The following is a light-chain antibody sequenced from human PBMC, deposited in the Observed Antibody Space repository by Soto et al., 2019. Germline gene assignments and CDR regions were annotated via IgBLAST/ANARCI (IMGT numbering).Light chain of an antibody. J-gene: IGKJ5*01. CDR3: QQRSNWPIT. CDR2: AAA. Sequence: EVVVTQSPATLSLSPGERATLSCRASQSFRGLLAWYQQKPGQAPRLLIYAAATRATGIPDRFSGSGSGTDFTLIISSLEPEDFAVYYCQQRSNWPITFGQGTRLEIK. CDR1: QSFRGL. V-gene: IGKV3-11*01.